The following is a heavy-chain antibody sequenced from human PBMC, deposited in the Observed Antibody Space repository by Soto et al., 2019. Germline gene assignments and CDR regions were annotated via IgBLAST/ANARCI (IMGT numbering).Heavy chain of an antibody. J-gene: IGHJ5*01. CDR2: TYYRSKLYY. CDR1: GDSVSTNSAT. CDR3: ARLIGNSWLDS. V-gene: IGHV6-1*01. D-gene: IGHD2-8*01. Sequence: SQTLSLTCAISGDSVSTNSATWDWFRQSPSRGLEWLGRTYYRSKLYYDYAVSVKGRITISPDTSSNQFSLQLNSVTPDDTAVYYCARLIGNSWLDSWGQGTLVTVSS.